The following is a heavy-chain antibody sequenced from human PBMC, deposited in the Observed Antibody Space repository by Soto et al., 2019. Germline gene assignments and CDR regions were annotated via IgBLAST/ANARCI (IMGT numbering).Heavy chain of an antibody. D-gene: IGHD3-22*01. V-gene: IGHV4-61*01. CDR3: ARGRRPLIGGRYDTSGYFDH. J-gene: IGHJ4*02. CDR1: GGSVSSGSYY. CDR2: IYYSGST. Sequence: SETLSLTCTVSGGSVSSGSYYWSWIRQPPGKGLEWIGYIYYSGSTNYNPSLKSRVTISVDTSKNQFSLKLSSVTAADTAVYYCARGRRPLIGGRYDTSGYFDHWGQGTLVTVSS.